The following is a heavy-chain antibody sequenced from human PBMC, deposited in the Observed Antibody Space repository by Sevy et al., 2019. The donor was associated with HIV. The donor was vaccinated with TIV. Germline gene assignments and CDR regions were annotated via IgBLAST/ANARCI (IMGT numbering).Heavy chain of an antibody. D-gene: IGHD6-25*01. CDR1: GYTFTSYD. J-gene: IGHJ4*02. V-gene: IGHV1-8*01. CDR2: MNPNSGNT. CDR3: ARGIAAAGEGDY. Sequence: ASVKVSCKASGYTFTSYDINWVRQATGQGLEWMGWMNPNSGNTGYAQKFQGRVTMTRNTSISTAYMELSSLRSEVTAVYYWARGIAAAGEGDYWGQGTLVTVSS.